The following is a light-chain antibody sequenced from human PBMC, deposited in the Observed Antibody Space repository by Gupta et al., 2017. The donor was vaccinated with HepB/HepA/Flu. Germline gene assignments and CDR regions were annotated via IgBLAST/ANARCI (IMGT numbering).Light chain of an antibody. CDR1: SSNVGSNN. CDR2: YND. V-gene: IGLV1-44*01. J-gene: IGLJ2*01. Sequence: HSVLTQSTSISGTPGQRVTISCSGSSSNVGSNNVNWYQQLPGTAPKLLIYYNDERPSGVPDRISGSKSGTSASLAIXGXQSEDEXDYYCAAWDTSLNAVVFGGGTKLTVL. CDR3: AAWDTSLNAVV.